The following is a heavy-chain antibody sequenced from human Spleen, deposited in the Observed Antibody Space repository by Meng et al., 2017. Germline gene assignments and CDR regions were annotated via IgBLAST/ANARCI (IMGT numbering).Heavy chain of an antibody. V-gene: IGHV3-21*04. J-gene: IGHJ4*02. CDR1: GFTFSSYA. Sequence: GESLKISCEGTGFTFSSYAMNWVRQAPGKGLEWVSFISSSSSYIYYADSVKGRFTISRDNAKNSLYLQMNSLRAEDTAIYYCAKEEVPNDYWGQGTLVTVSS. CDR2: ISSSSSYI. D-gene: IGHD1-1*01. CDR3: AKEEVPNDY.